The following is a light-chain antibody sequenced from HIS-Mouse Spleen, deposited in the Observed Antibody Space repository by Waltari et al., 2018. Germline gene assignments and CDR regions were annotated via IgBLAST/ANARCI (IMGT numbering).Light chain of an antibody. CDR3: NSRDSSGNHWV. J-gene: IGLJ3*02. CDR2: GKN. CDR1: SPRSNY. V-gene: IGLV3-19*01. Sequence: SSELTQDPAVSVALGQTVRITCQGDSPRSNYASVYQQKPGQAPVLVIYGKNNRPSGIPDRFSGSSSGNTASLTITGAQAEDEADYYCNSRDSSGNHWVFGGGTKLTVL.